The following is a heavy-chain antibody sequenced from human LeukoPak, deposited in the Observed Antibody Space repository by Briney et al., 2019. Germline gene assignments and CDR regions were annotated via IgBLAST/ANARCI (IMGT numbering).Heavy chain of an antibody. J-gene: IGHJ6*03. V-gene: IGHV4-61*02. D-gene: IGHD1-14*01. CDR3: ARDTLTAPFYYSYMDV. CDR1: GGSISSGSYY. Sequence: PSETLSLTCTVSGGSISSGSYYWSWIRQPAGKGLEWIGRIYTSGSTNYNPSLQSRVTISVDTSKNLFSLELSSVTAADTAVYYCARDTLTAPFYYSYMDVWGKGTTVTVSS. CDR2: IYTSGST.